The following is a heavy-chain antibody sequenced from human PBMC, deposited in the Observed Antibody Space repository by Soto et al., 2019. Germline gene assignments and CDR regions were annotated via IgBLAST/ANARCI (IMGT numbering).Heavy chain of an antibody. CDR2: LNPNGTFT. CDR3: ARGGTSTTYWGRFYN. D-gene: IGHD7-27*01. CDR1: GFTFSGYW. Sequence: EVQLVESGGGLVQPGGSLRLSCAGSGFTFSGYWMHWVRQAPGKGPVWVSRLNPNGTFTTNADSVKGRFTISRDNAKNTVYLQRNSLRAEDTAVYYCARGGTSTTYWGRFYNWGHGTLVTVSS. V-gene: IGHV3-74*01. J-gene: IGHJ4*01.